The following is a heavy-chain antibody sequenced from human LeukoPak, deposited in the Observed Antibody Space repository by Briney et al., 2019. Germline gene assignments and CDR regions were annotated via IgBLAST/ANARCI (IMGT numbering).Heavy chain of an antibody. V-gene: IGHV3-21*01. Sequence: GGSLRLSCAASGFTFSTYWMTWVRQAPGKGLEWVSSISSSSSYIYYADSVKGRFTISRDNAKNSLYLQMNSLRAEDTAVYYCARAYDFWSGYYHYYYCYMDVWGKGTTVTVSS. D-gene: IGHD3-3*01. CDR1: GFTFSTYW. J-gene: IGHJ6*03. CDR2: ISSSSSYI. CDR3: ARAYDFWSGYYHYYYCYMDV.